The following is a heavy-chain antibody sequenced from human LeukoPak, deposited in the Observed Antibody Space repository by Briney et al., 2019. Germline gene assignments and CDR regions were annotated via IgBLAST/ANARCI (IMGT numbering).Heavy chain of an antibody. J-gene: IGHJ4*02. V-gene: IGHV3-23*01. CDR1: GFTFSSYA. Sequence: GGSLRLSCAASGFTFSSYAMSWVRQAPGKGLEWVSAISGSGGSTYYADSVKGWFTISRDNSKNTLYLQMNSLRAEDTAVYYCAKDLYDSSGYYYGGALDYWGQGTLVTVSS. D-gene: IGHD3-22*01. CDR3: AKDLYDSSGYYYGGALDY. CDR2: ISGSGGST.